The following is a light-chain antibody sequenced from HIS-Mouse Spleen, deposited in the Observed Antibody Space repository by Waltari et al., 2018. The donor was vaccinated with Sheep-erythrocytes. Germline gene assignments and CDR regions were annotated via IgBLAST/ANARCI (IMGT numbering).Light chain of an antibody. V-gene: IGKV3-11*01. CDR1: QRFSSY. CDR3: QQRSNWYT. J-gene: IGKJ2*01. Sequence: EIVLTQSPATLHLSPGERDTLACRASQRFSSYLAWYQQKPGQAPRLLIYDASNSATGIPARFSGSGSGTDFTLTISSLEPEDFAVYYCQQRSNWYTFGQGTKLEIK. CDR2: DAS.